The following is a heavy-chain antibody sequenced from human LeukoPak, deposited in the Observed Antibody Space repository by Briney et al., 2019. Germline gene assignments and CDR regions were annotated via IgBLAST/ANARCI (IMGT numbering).Heavy chain of an antibody. Sequence: GGSLRLSCAASGFTFSSYSMNWVRQAPGKGLEWVSSISSSSSYIYYADSVKGRFTISRDNAKNSLYLQMNSLRAEDTAVYHCARPHYYDSSGYYYLFDYWGQGTLVTVSS. CDR3: ARPHYYDSSGYYYLFDY. V-gene: IGHV3-21*01. CDR1: GFTFSSYS. J-gene: IGHJ4*02. CDR2: ISSSSSYI. D-gene: IGHD3-22*01.